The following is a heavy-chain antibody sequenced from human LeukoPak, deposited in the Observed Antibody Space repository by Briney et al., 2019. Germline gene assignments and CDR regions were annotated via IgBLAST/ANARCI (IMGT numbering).Heavy chain of an antibody. CDR2: IKQDGSEK. D-gene: IGHD3-16*01. Sequence: LPGRSLRLSCAASGFTFDDYAMHWVRQAPGKGLEWVANIKQDGSEKNYVDSVKGRFTIFRDNARNSLYLQMNSLRAEDTAVYYCASHSYGYNHWGQGTLVIVSS. CDR3: ASHSYGYNH. J-gene: IGHJ5*02. V-gene: IGHV3-7*01. CDR1: GFTFDDYA.